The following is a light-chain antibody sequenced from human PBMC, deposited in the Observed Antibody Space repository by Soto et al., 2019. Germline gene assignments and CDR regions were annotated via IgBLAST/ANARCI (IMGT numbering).Light chain of an antibody. CDR2: GAS. J-gene: IGKJ5*01. CDR3: QQYGSSLVT. CDR1: QSVNSNH. V-gene: IGKV3-20*01. Sequence: EIVLTQSPGTLSLSPGERATLSCRASQSVNSNHLAWYQQRPGQAPRLLIYGASIRATGIPDRFSGSGSGTDFTLTISRLEPEAFAVFYCQQYGSSLVTFGQGTRLEIK.